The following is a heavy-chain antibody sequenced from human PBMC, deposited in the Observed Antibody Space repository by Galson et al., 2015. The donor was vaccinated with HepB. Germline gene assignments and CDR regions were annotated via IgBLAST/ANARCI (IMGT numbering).Heavy chain of an antibody. CDR3: AKDSVDYYDSSEAFDI. CDR2: ISWNSGSI. V-gene: IGHV3-9*01. Sequence: SLRLSCAASGFTFDDYAMHWVRQAPGKGLEWVSGISWNSGSIGYADSVKGRFTISRDNAKNSLYLQMNSLRAEDTALYYCAKDSVDYYDSSEAFDIWGQGTMVTVSS. CDR1: GFTFDDYA. D-gene: IGHD3-22*01. J-gene: IGHJ3*02.